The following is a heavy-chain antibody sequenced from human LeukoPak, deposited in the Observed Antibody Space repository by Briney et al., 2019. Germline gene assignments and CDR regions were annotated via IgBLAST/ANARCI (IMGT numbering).Heavy chain of an antibody. Sequence: GGSLRLSCAASGFTFSGSAMHWVRQASGKGREWVGRIRSKANSYATAYAASVIGRFTIPRDDSKNTAYLQMNSLKTADPAVYYCTRQGGNDVDYWGQGTLVTVSA. V-gene: IGHV3-73*01. J-gene: IGHJ4*02. CDR1: GFTFSGSA. CDR2: IRSKANSYAT. CDR3: TRQGGNDVDY. D-gene: IGHD1-1*01.